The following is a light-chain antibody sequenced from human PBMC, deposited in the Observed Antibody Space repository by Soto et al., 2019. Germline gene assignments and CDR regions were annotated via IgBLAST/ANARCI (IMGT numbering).Light chain of an antibody. Sequence: DIVMTQPPDSLAVSLGERATINCKSSQSVLYSPNNKNYLAWYQQKPGQPPNLLIYWASTRESGVPDRFSGSGSATDFTLTISSLQAEDVVVYYCQQYYTTLSFGGGTKVDIK. J-gene: IGKJ4*01. CDR3: QQYYTTLS. CDR2: WAS. CDR1: QSVLYSPNNKNY. V-gene: IGKV4-1*01.